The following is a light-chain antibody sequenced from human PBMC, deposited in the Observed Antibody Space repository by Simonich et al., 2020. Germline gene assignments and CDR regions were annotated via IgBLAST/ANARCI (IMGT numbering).Light chain of an antibody. Sequence: DIVMTQSPDSLAVSLGERATINCKPSQSVLYSSKNKNYLAWYQQKPGQPPKLLIYWASTRESGVPDRFRGSGSGTDFTLTISSLQAEDVAVYYCQQYYSTPMYTFGQGTKLEIK. CDR3: QQYYSTPMYT. CDR2: WAS. J-gene: IGKJ2*01. V-gene: IGKV4-1*01. CDR1: QSVLYSSKNKNY.